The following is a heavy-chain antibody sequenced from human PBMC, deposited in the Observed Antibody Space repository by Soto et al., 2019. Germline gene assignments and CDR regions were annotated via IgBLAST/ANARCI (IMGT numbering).Heavy chain of an antibody. CDR3: ARLNCSSTSCYLRYYYYGMDV. Sequence: SETLSLTCTVSGGSISSSSYYWGWIRQPPGKGLEWIGSIYYSGSTYYNPSLKSRVTISVDTSKNQFSLKLSSVTAADTAVYYCARLNCSSTSCYLRYYYYGMDVWGQGTTVTVSS. V-gene: IGHV4-39*01. CDR1: GGSISSSSYY. D-gene: IGHD2-2*01. J-gene: IGHJ6*02. CDR2: IYYSGST.